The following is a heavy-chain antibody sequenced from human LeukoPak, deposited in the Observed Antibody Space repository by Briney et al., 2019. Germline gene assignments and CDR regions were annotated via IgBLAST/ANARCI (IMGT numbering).Heavy chain of an antibody. CDR1: GFTFRSYA. D-gene: IGHD3-10*01. J-gene: IGHJ4*02. V-gene: IGHV3-30*04. CDR2: ISYDGSNK. CDR3: VAGADYYGSGGLNDY. Sequence: PGGSLRLSCAASGFTFRSYAMHWVRQAPGKGLEWVAVISYDGSNKYYADSVKGRFTISRDNSKNTLYLQMNSLRAEDTAVYYCVAGADYYGSGGLNDYWGQGTLVTVSS.